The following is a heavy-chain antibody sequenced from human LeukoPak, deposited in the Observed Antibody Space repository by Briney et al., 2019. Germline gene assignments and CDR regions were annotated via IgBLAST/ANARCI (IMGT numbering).Heavy chain of an antibody. Sequence: SETLSLTCTVSADXIRNFYWNWIRQSPGKGLEWIGYIYQSGNTNYNPSLKSRLTMSIDTSKNQFSLNLSSVTAADTAVYYCARATYGSGSYYVVNFDYWGQEPWSPSPQ. CDR2: IYQSGNT. D-gene: IGHD3-10*01. CDR1: ADXIRNFY. J-gene: IGHJ4*01. V-gene: IGHV4-59*01. CDR3: ARATYGSGSYYVVNFDY.